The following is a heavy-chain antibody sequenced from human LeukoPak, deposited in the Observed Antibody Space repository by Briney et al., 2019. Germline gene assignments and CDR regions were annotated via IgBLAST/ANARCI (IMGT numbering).Heavy chain of an antibody. Sequence: GGSLRLSCAASGFTFSSYGMHWVRQAPGKGLEWVAVISYDGSNKYYADSVKGRFTISRDNSKNTLYLQMNSLRAEDTAVYYCARHLKSWGMATISAGYAFDIWGQGTMVTVSS. J-gene: IGHJ3*02. CDR3: ARHLKSWGMATISAGYAFDI. CDR2: ISYDGSNK. D-gene: IGHD5-24*01. V-gene: IGHV3-30*03. CDR1: GFTFSSYG.